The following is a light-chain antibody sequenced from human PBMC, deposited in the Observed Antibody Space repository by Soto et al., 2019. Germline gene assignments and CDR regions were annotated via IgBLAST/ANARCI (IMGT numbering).Light chain of an antibody. Sequence: QSVLTQPPSVSGAPGQRVTISCTGSISNIGAGYDVHWYQQLPGTVPKVLIYGNSNRPSGVPDRFSGSKSGTSASLAITVLQAEDEADYYCQSYDISLSGFHVFGTGTKVTV. CDR2: GNS. V-gene: IGLV1-40*01. CDR1: ISNIGAGYD. CDR3: QSYDISLSGFHV. J-gene: IGLJ1*01.